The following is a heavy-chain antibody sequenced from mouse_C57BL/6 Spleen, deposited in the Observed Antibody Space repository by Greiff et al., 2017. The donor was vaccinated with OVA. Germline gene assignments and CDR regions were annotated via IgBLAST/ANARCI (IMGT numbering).Heavy chain of an antibody. CDR2: IDPSDSYT. D-gene: IGHD2-5*01. CDR3: ARLGSNYGGAWFAY. J-gene: IGHJ3*01. CDR1: GYTFTSYW. Sequence: QVQLQQPGAELVMPGASVKLSCKASGYTFTSYWMHWVKQRPGQGLEWIGEIDPSDSYTNYNQKFKGKSTLTVDKSSSTAYMQLSSLTSEDSAVYYCARLGSNYGGAWFAYWGQGTLVTVSA. V-gene: IGHV1-69*01.